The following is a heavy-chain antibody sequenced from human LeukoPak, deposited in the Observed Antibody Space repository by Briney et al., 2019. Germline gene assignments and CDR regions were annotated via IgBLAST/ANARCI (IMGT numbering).Heavy chain of an antibody. V-gene: IGHV4-4*02. Sequence: SETLSLTCAVSGGSISSSNWWSWVRQPPGKGLEWIGEIYHSGSTNYNPSLKSRVTISVDKSKNQFSLKLRSVTAADTAVYFCARGPYSYDSSGAFDIWGQGTMVTVSS. CDR2: IYHSGST. CDR1: GGSISSSNW. CDR3: ARGPYSYDSSGAFDI. J-gene: IGHJ3*02. D-gene: IGHD3-22*01.